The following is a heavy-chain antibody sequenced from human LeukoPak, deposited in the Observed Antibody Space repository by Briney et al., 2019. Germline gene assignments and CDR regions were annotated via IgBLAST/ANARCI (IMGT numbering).Heavy chain of an antibody. Sequence: ASVKVSCKASGYTFTGYYMHWVRQAPGQRLEWMGWINPNGADTNYAQKFQGRVTMTRDMSTSTVYMELSSLRSEDTAVYYCARRGNYYYYMDVWGKGTPVTVSS. D-gene: IGHD3-16*01. CDR2: INPNGADT. V-gene: IGHV1-2*02. CDR3: ARRGNYYYYMDV. CDR1: GYTFTGYY. J-gene: IGHJ6*03.